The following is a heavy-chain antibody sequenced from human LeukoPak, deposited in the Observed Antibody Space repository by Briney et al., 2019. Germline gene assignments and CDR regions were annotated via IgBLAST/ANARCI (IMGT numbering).Heavy chain of an antibody. J-gene: IGHJ5*02. V-gene: IGHV1-2*02. CDR2: INPYSGGT. Sequence: ASVKVYCKASGYIFTTYYMHWVRQVPGQGPEWMGWINPYSGGTNYAQKFEGRVTMTRDTSISTAYMELSRLISDDTAVYYCARDGQYSSSSDWFDPWGQGTLVTVSS. D-gene: IGHD6-13*01. CDR1: GYIFTTYY. CDR3: ARDGQYSSSSDWFDP.